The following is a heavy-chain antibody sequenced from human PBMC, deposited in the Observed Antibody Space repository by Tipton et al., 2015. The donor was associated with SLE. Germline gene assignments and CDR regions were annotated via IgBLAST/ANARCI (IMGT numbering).Heavy chain of an antibody. D-gene: IGHD3-22*01. Sequence: TLSLTCTVSGVSISGSSYYWDWIRQPPGKGPEWIGRITNSGNTYYTPSFQSRVTMSVDTSKNHFSLRLHSVTVADTAVYYCARGGLYETSAYSVGFDIWGQGTLVTVSP. J-gene: IGHJ3*02. CDR3: ARGGLYETSAYSVGFDI. CDR2: ITNSGNT. V-gene: IGHV4-39*02. CDR1: GVSISGSSYY.